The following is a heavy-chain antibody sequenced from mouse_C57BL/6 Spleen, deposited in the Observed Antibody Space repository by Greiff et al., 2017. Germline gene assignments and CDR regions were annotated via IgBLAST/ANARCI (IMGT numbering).Heavy chain of an antibody. Sequence: VTLNESVAELVRPGASVKLSCTASGFTIKNTYMHWVKQRPEQGLEWIGRIDPANGNTKYDPKFQGKATITADTSSNTASLQLNSLTSEDTAIYYCARSMYYYGSSHYYAMDCWGQGTSVTVST. CDR1: GFTIKNTY. CDR3: ARSMYYYGSSHYYAMDC. J-gene: IGHJ4*01. CDR2: IDPANGNT. V-gene: IGHV14-3*01. D-gene: IGHD1-1*01.